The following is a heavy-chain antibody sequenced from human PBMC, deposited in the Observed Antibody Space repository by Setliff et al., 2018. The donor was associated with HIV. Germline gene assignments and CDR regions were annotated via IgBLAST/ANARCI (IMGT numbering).Heavy chain of an antibody. CDR2: IRSNAYGGTT. D-gene: IGHD3-22*01. J-gene: IGHJ1*01. CDR3: ARDKYDSAGHSTEEHFMH. V-gene: IGHV3-49*04. CDR1: GYNFRDYG. Sequence: GGSLRLSCTASGYNFRDYGLNWVRQAPGRGLEWVGFIRSNAYGGTTDFAASVKGRFTISRDDSRGIAYLQMNSLKTEDTGVYYCARDKYDSAGHSTEEHFMHWGQGTLVTVS.